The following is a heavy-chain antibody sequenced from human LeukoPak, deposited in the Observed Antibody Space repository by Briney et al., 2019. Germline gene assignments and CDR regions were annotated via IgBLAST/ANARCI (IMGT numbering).Heavy chain of an antibody. V-gene: IGHV3-7*01. D-gene: IGHD3-9*01. Sequence: QPGGSLRLSCVASGFIFGSLWMSWVRQAPGKGLEWVANIKEDGSEEHYLESVKGRFTISRDNAKNTVFLQMNSLRDEDSAVYYCGRDRYFQYWGQGTGVIVSS. CDR1: GFIFGSLW. J-gene: IGHJ1*01. CDR2: IKEDGSEE. CDR3: GRDRYFQY.